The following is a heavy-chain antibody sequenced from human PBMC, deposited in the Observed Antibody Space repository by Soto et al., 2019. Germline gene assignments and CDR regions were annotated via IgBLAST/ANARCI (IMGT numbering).Heavy chain of an antibody. J-gene: IGHJ6*02. CDR2: IYYSGST. D-gene: IGHD3-3*01. Sequence: NPSATLSLTCTVSGGSISSSSYYWGWIRQPPGKGLEWIGSIYYSGSTYYNPSLKSRVTISVDTSKNQFSLKLSSVTAADTAVYYCARSIRFLEWRPEDFYYYYGMDVWGQGTTVTVSS. V-gene: IGHV4-39*01. CDR3: ARSIRFLEWRPEDFYYYYGMDV. CDR1: GGSISSSSYY.